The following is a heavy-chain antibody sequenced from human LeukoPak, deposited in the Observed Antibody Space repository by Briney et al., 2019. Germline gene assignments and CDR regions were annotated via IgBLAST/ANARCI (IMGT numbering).Heavy chain of an antibody. D-gene: IGHD1-26*01. V-gene: IGHV3-7*01. J-gene: IGHJ4*02. CDR1: GFTFTNYW. Sequence: PGGSLRLSCAASGFTFTNYWMTWVRQVPGKGLEWVANIHEAGSESYYVDSVKGRFAISRDNAKNSLYLQLSSLRVEDTAVYYCARVGAWELQRVFEYWGQGTLVTVSS. CDR2: IHEAGSES. CDR3: ARVGAWELQRVFEY.